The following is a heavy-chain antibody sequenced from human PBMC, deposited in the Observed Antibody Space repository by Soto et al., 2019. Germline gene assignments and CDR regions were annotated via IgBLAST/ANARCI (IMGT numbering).Heavy chain of an antibody. CDR1: GFTFSSDA. J-gene: IGHJ4*02. D-gene: IGHD3-22*01. V-gene: IGHV3-23*01. CDR2: VSGSGSSA. CDR3: AQARDSSGSRVYFDY. Sequence: GGALRLCWAASGFTFSSDAMSVGRHAPGKGLGWVSAVSGSGSSANYADSVKGRFTISRDNSGNTLHLQMNSLRAEDTAVYYCAQARDSSGSRVYFDYWGEASLLSAPS.